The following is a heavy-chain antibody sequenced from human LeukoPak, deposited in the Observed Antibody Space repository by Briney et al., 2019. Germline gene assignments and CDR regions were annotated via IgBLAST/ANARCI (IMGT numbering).Heavy chain of an antibody. Sequence: GASVKVSCKASGYTFKNYGTTWVRQAPGQGLGWMGWISAYDGNTYYAQKVQGRVTMTTDTSTTTAYMELRSLRSDDTAIYYCARRISGATATRHFDYWGQGTLVTVSS. CDR1: GYTFKNYG. V-gene: IGHV1-18*01. CDR3: ARRISGATATRHFDY. D-gene: IGHD2-15*01. CDR2: ISAYDGNT. J-gene: IGHJ4*02.